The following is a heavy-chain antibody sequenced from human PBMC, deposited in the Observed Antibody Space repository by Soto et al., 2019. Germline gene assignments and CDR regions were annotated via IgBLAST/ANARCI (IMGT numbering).Heavy chain of an antibody. Sequence: QVQLVESGGGVVQPGRSLRLSCAASGFTFSSYGMHWVRQAPGKGLEWVAVISYDGSNKYYADSVKGRFTISRDNSKNTLYLQMNSLRAEDTAVYYCAKDDSSGWYGWYYYYYGMDVWGQGTTVTVSS. CDR2: ISYDGSNK. J-gene: IGHJ6*02. CDR3: AKDDSSGWYGWYYYYYGMDV. D-gene: IGHD6-19*01. V-gene: IGHV3-30*18. CDR1: GFTFSSYG.